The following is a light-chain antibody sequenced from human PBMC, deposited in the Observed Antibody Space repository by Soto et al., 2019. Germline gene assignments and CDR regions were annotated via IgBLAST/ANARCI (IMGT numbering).Light chain of an antibody. CDR1: QGISSY. J-gene: IGKJ1*01. CDR2: AAS. Sequence: AIRMTQSPSSFSASTGDRVTITCRASQGISSYLAWYQQKPGKAPKLLIYAASTLQSGVPSRFSGSRSATVFTLTITCLHSEDFATDYCLQYYSYPHTFGQGPNIETK. V-gene: IGKV1-8*01. CDR3: LQYYSYPHT.